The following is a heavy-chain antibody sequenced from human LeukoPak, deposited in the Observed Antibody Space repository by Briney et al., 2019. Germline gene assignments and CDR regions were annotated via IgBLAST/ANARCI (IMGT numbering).Heavy chain of an antibody. CDR2: LSGRGGST. D-gene: IGHD3-3*01. Sequence: GGSLRLSRSASGFIFSNYAMMWIRQTPAKGLERVSGLSGRGGSTNYAQSVKGRFTISRDNSRNTVYLHMDNLRAEDTAIYYCVKESYDYWGQGTLVTVSS. J-gene: IGHJ4*02. CDR1: GFIFSNYA. CDR3: VKESYDY. V-gene: IGHV3-23*01.